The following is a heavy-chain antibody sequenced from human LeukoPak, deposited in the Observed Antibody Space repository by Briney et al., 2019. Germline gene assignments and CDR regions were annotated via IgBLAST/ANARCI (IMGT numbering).Heavy chain of an antibody. CDR1: GGSISSYY. D-gene: IGHD5-24*01. CDR2: IYTSGST. CDR3: ARDGDVEMATTI. Sequence: SETLSLTCTVSGGSISSYYWSWIRQPAGKGLEWIGRIYTSGSTNYNPSLKSRVTISVDTSKNQFSLKLSSVTAADTAVYYCARDGDVEMATTIWGQGTLVTVSS. V-gene: IGHV4-4*07. J-gene: IGHJ4*02.